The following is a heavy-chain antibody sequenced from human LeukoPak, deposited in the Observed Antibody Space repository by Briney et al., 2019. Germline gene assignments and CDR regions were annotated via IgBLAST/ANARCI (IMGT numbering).Heavy chain of an antibody. CDR2: INPIGGTT. CDR3: ARQQGLQNLNFDY. Sequence: ASVKVSCKTSGYTFTSYYTHWMRQAPGQGLEWMGIINPIGGTTDYSQKFQGRVTMTRDTSTSTVYMELSSLSPEDTAVYYCARQQGLQNLNFDYWGQGTLVTVSS. D-gene: IGHD4-11*01. CDR1: GYTFTSYY. J-gene: IGHJ4*02. V-gene: IGHV1-46*01.